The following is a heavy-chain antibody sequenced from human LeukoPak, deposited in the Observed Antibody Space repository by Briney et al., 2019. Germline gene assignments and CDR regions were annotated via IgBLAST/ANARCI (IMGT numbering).Heavy chain of an antibody. CDR1: GYTFTGYY. D-gene: IGHD6-13*01. V-gene: IGHV1-2*02. J-gene: IGHJ5*02. Sequence: ASVKVSCKASGYTFTGYYVHWVRQAPGQGLEWMGWINPNSGGTNYAQKFQGRVTITRDTSISTAYMELSRLRPDDTAVYYCARSEQQLVREYGFDPWGQGTLVTVSS. CDR2: INPNSGGT. CDR3: ARSEQQLVREYGFDP.